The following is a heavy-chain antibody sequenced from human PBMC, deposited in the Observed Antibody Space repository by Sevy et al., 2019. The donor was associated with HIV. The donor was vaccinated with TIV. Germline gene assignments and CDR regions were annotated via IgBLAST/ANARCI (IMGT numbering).Heavy chain of an antibody. D-gene: IGHD4-17*01. CDR1: GFTFSDFY. CDR2: TTGNDNTI. CDR3: ARGHVNDGDLRDYYYFAMDL. V-gene: IGHV3-11*01. Sequence: GGSLRLSCAASGFTFSDFYMSWIRQAPGKGLEWVSNTTGNDNTIYYEDCLQGRFTTSRENDKKSLFLQMNSPGAEDAAVYYCARGHVNDGDLRDYYYFAMDLWGQGTTVTVSS. J-gene: IGHJ6*02.